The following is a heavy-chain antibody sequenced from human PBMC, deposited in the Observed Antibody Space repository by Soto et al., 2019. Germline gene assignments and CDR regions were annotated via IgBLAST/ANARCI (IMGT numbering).Heavy chain of an antibody. J-gene: IGHJ3*02. Sequence: PGGSLRLSCAASGFTLSRHTMNWVRQAPGRGLEWVSFIGSRTSDIYYADSVKGRFTISRDNAKNSLYLDLTRLRAEDTAVYYCARAITFDAFDIWGQGTMVTVSS. CDR3: ARAITFDAFDI. CDR1: GFTLSRHT. CDR2: IGSRTSDI. V-gene: IGHV3-21*01. D-gene: IGHD1-20*01.